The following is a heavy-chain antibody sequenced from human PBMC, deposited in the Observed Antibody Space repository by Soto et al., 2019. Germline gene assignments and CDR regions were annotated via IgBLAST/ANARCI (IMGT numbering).Heavy chain of an antibody. CDR2: IYYSGST. D-gene: IGHD3-10*01. J-gene: IGHJ6*02. CDR1: GGSISSGGYY. CDR3: ARDSGYRAEYYYGMDV. Sequence: SETLSLTCTVSGGSISSGGYYWSWIRQHPGKGLEWIGYIYYSGSTYYNPSLKSRVTISVDTSKNQFSLKLSPVTAADTAVYYCARDSGYRAEYYYGMDVWGQGTTVTVSS. V-gene: IGHV4-31*03.